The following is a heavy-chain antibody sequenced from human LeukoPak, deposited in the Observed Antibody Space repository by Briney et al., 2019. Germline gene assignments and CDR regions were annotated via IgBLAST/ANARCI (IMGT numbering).Heavy chain of an antibody. CDR1: GDPINGYY. J-gene: IGHJ6*03. CDR2: ISYSGSA. V-gene: IGHV4-59*01. CDR3: ARATHSDLGNVYRGGFYYMDV. Sequence: PSETLSLTCTVSGDPINGYYWTWVRQSPGKGLEWIGSISYSGSATYKPSLKSRVTMSVLMSKNQFSLELTSVTAADTAVYYCARATHSDLGNVYRGGFYYMDVWGKGTPVTVSS. D-gene: IGHD1-26*01.